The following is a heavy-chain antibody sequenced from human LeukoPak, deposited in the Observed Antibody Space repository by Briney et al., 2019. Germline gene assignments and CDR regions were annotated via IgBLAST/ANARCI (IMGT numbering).Heavy chain of an antibody. CDR1: GGTFSSYA. V-gene: IGHV1-69*13. Sequence: SVKVSCKASGGTFSSYAISWVRQAPGQGLEWMGGIIAIFGTANYAQKFQVRVTITADESTSTAYMELSSLRSEDTAVYYCARDRRDGYNWFDYWGQGTLVTVSS. J-gene: IGHJ4*02. D-gene: IGHD5-24*01. CDR3: ARDRRDGYNWFDY. CDR2: IIAIFGTA.